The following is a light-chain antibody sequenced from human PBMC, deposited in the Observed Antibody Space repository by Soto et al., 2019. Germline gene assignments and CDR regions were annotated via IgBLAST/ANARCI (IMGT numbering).Light chain of an antibody. V-gene: IGLV2-14*03. Sequence: QSALTQPASVSGSPGQSITISCTGTSSDVGSYNSVSWYQHHPGKAPKLVIYDVSNRPSGVSNRFSGSKSGNTASLTIFGLQAEDEADYYCSSYTGSSIAVFGGGTQLTVL. J-gene: IGLJ7*01. CDR3: SSYTGSSIAV. CDR1: SSDVGSYNS. CDR2: DVS.